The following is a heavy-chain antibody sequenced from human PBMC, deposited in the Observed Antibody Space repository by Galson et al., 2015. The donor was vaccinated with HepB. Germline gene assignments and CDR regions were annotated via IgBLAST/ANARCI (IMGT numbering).Heavy chain of an antibody. CDR3: VVMVYAMPEVWFDP. CDR1: GFTFSSYS. J-gene: IGHJ5*02. Sequence: SLRLSCAASGFTFSSYSMNWVRQAPGKGLEWVSSISSSSYIYYADSVKGRFTISRDNAKNSLYLQMNSLRAEDTAVYYCVVMVYAMPEVWFDPWGQGTLVTVSS. CDR2: ISSSSYI. D-gene: IGHD2-8*01. V-gene: IGHV3-21*01.